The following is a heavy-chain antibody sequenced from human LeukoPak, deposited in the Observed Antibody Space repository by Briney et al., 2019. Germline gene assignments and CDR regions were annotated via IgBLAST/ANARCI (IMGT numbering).Heavy chain of an antibody. Sequence: QSGGSLRLSCAASGFTFDDYAMHWVRQAPGKGLEWVSLISGDGGSTYYADSVRGRFTISRDNSKNSLYLQIDSRRTEDTAVYYCAKDRYSTHNWFDPWGQGTLVTVSS. D-gene: IGHD5-12*01. CDR3: AKDRYSTHNWFDP. J-gene: IGHJ5*02. CDR1: GFTFDDYA. CDR2: ISGDGGST. V-gene: IGHV3-43*02.